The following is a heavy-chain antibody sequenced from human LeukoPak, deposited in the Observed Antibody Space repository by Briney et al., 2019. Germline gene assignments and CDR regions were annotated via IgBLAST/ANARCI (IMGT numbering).Heavy chain of an antibody. J-gene: IGHJ3*02. CDR1: GFTFSSYA. V-gene: IGHV3-30-3*01. D-gene: IGHD1-7*01. Sequence: PGGSLRLPCAASGFTFSSYAMHWVRQAPGKGLEWVAVISYDGSNKYYADSVKGRFTISRDNSKNTLYLQMNSLRAEDTAVYYCARVGTELLGYAFDIWGQGTMVTVSS. CDR2: ISYDGSNK. CDR3: ARVGTELLGYAFDI.